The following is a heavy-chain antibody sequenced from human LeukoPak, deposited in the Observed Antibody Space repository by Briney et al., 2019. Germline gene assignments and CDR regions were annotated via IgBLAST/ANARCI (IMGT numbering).Heavy chain of an antibody. CDR1: GFTFSSYS. Sequence: GGSLRLSCAASGFTFSSYSMNWVRQAPGKGLEWVSSISSSSSYIYYADSVKGRFTISRDNSKNTLYLQMNSLRAEDTAVYYCAREIPYYYDSSGYYSRGVFDYWGQGTLVTVSS. J-gene: IGHJ4*02. V-gene: IGHV3-21*01. CDR2: ISSSSSYI. CDR3: AREIPYYYDSSGYYSRGVFDY. D-gene: IGHD3-22*01.